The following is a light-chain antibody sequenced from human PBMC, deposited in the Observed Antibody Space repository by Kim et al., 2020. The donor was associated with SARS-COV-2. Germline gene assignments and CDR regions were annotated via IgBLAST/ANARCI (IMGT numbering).Light chain of an antibody. CDR2: YDS. J-gene: IGLJ3*02. CDR3: QVWDSSSDHPNWV. V-gene: IGLV3-21*04. Sequence: SYELTQPPSVSVAPGKTARTTCGGNNIGSKSVHWYQQKPGQAPVLVIYYDSDRPSGIPERFSGSNSGNTATLTISRVEAGDEADYYCQVWDSSSDHPNWVFGGGTQLTVL. CDR1: NIGSKS.